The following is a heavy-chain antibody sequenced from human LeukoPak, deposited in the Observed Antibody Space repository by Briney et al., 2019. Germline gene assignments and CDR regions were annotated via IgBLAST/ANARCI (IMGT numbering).Heavy chain of an antibody. V-gene: IGHV4-4*07. CDR1: SGLISNYY. Sequence: SETLSLTCSVSSGLISNYYWSWIRQPAGKGLEWIGRISTSGNTNHSPSLKSRVTMSVDTSKNQFFLNLRSVTAADTAVYYCARDSRYYDFWSGYLDYWGQGALVTVSS. J-gene: IGHJ4*02. CDR3: ARDSRYYDFWSGYLDY. D-gene: IGHD3-3*01. CDR2: ISTSGNT.